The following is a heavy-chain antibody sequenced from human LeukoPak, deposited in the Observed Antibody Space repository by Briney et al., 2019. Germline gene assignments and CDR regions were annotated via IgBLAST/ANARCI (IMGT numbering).Heavy chain of an antibody. D-gene: IGHD5-12*01. CDR3: ARDQRSGAYDYADY. CDR2: ISDTNTI. Sequence: GGSLRLSCAPPGFTCSIYAMSWVRQAPGQGLEWISYISDTNTIYQADSVKGRFTISRDNAKNSLYLQMNSLRDEDTALYYCARDQRSGAYDYADYWGQGTPVTVSS. CDR1: GFTCSIYA. V-gene: IGHV3-48*02. J-gene: IGHJ4*02.